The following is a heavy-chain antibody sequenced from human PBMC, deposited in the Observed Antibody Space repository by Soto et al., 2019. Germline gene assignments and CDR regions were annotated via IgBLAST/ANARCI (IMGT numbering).Heavy chain of an antibody. CDR2: IYYSGNT. V-gene: IGHV4-59*12. J-gene: IGHJ6*02. CDR3: ATQGFYRMGV. Sequence: SETLSLTCTVSGASISSYYWSWIRQPPGKGLEWIGYIYYSGNTNYNPSLKSRVTMSVDTSKNQFSLKLNSVTAADTAMFYCATQGFYRMGVWGRGTTVTVSS. CDR1: GASISSYY.